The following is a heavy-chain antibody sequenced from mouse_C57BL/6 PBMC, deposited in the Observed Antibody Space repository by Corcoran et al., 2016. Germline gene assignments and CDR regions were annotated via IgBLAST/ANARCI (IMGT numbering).Heavy chain of an antibody. CDR1: GYTFTDYY. CDR2: INPYNGGT. Sequence: EVQLQQSGPVMVKPGASVKMSCEASGYTFTDYYMDWVKQSHGKSLEWIGVINPYNGGTSYNQKFKGKATLTGAKSSSTAYMELNSLTSEDSAVYYCARGGHVDYYGSSSDYYAMDYGGQGTSVTVSS. CDR3: ARGGHVDYYGSSSDYYAMDY. D-gene: IGHD1-1*01. J-gene: IGHJ4*01. V-gene: IGHV1-19*01.